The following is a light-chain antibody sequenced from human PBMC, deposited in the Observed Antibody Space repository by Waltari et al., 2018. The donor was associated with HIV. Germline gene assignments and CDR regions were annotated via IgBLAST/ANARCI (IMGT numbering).Light chain of an antibody. CDR2: SVS. CDR3: QQTYDLPIT. V-gene: IGKV1-39*01. CDR1: QSIRMY. Sequence: LQMTQSPSSLSAFVAATVTFTCRSSQSIRMYLNWYHQKLGKAPKVLISSVSALQDGVSSRFSGGGSGTHFTLAITNLQSEDIGTYFCQQTYDLPITFGGGTKV. J-gene: IGKJ4*01.